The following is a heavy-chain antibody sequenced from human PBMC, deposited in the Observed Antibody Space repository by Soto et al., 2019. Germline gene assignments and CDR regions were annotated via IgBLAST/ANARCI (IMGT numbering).Heavy chain of an antibody. J-gene: IGHJ5*02. V-gene: IGHV1-18*01. CDR2: LIPYNGDR. CDR3: VRDASSGYRGWWDP. CDR1: GYTFTSYR. D-gene: IGHD5-12*01. Sequence: ASVKVSCKXSGYTFTSYRTSWVPQAPGQGLEWMGLLIPYNGDRIYAQKFQGRVILTTDTATNTAYMELGSLRSDDTAVYYCVRDASSGYRGWWDPWGQGTLVTVSS.